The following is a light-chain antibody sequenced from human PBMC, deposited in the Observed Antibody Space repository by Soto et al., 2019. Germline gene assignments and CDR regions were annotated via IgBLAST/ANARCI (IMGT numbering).Light chain of an antibody. CDR1: SSDVGGYNY. CDR3: SSYTTSNTRQIV. Sequence: QSALTQAASVSGSPGQSIPITCTGTSSDVGGYNYVSWYQQHPGKAPKFMIYDVSNRSSGVSNRFSGSKSGNTASLTISGLQAEDEADYYCSSYTTSNTRQIVFGTGTKVTVL. J-gene: IGLJ1*01. V-gene: IGLV2-14*01. CDR2: DVS.